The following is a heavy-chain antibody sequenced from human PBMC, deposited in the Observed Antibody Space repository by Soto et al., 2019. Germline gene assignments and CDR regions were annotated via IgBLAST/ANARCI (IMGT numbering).Heavy chain of an antibody. CDR3: ARDRPGSSTCCYDGAFDL. Sequence: QVQLQESGPGLVKPSQTLSLTCTVSGGSISSGGYYWSWIRQHPGKGLEWIGYICYSGSTYYNPSLKSRVTISVDTSKNDFSMKMSSVTAADTAVYYCARDRPGSSTCCYDGAFDLWGRGTLVPVSS. J-gene: IGHJ2*01. CDR2: ICYSGST. D-gene: IGHD2-2*01. CDR1: GGSISSGGYY. V-gene: IGHV4-31*03.